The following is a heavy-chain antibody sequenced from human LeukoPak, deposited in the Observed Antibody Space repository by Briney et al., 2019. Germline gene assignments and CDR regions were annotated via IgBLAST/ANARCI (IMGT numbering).Heavy chain of an antibody. CDR1: GGTFISYA. CDR3: ARGPNYYDSSGYYYFQH. D-gene: IGHD3-22*01. Sequence: ASVKVSCKASGGTFISYAISWVRQAPGQGLEWMGGIIPIFGTANYAQKFQGRVTITADESTSTAYMELSSLRSEDTAVYYCARGPNYYDSSGYYYFQHWGQGTLVTVSS. V-gene: IGHV1-69*01. CDR2: IIPIFGTA. J-gene: IGHJ1*01.